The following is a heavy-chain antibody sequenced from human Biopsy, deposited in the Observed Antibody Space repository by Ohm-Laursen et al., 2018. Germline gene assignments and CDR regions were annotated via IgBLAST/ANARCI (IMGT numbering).Heavy chain of an antibody. Sequence: EASVKVSCKSSGYSFTSYYLHWVRQAPGQGLEWMGLINPGSGDTILAQKFQGRVSLTRDTSADTAYMKLTSLTSEDTATYYCARADASTFDSWGQGTLVTVSS. CDR3: ARADASTFDS. CDR2: INPGSGDT. V-gene: IGHV1-46*01. J-gene: IGHJ4*02. CDR1: GYSFTSYY.